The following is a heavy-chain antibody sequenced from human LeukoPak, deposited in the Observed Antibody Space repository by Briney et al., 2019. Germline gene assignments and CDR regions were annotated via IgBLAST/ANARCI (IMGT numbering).Heavy chain of an antibody. V-gene: IGHV3-73*01. Sequence: GGSLRLSCAASGFTFSGSAMHWVRQACGKGVEWVGRIRSKANSYAKAYAASVKGRFTNSRDESKKQAYMQRDSQKSEDTAVYYCTSAYCSSTSCFDYWGQGTLVTVSS. CDR2: IRSKANSYAK. CDR3: TSAYCSSTSCFDY. CDR1: GFTFSGSA. J-gene: IGHJ4*02. D-gene: IGHD2-2*01.